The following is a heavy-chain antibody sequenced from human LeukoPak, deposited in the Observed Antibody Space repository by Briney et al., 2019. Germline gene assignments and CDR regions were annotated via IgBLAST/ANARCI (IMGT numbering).Heavy chain of an antibody. J-gene: IGHJ3*02. CDR1: GGSISSYY. D-gene: IGHD3-10*01. V-gene: IGHV4-4*07. Sequence: PSETLSLTCTVSGGSISSYYWSWIRQPAGKGLEWIGRIYTSGSTNYNPSLKSRVTMSVDTSKNQFSLKLSSVTAADTAVYYCARERLLWFGELLFGAFDIWGQGTMVTVSS. CDR2: IYTSGST. CDR3: ARERLLWFGELLFGAFDI.